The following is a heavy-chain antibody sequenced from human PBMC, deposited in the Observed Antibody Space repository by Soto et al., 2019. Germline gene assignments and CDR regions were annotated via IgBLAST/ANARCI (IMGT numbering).Heavy chain of an antibody. CDR3: AHAYGGRSLY. J-gene: IGHJ4*02. D-gene: IGHD1-26*01. Sequence: QITLKESGPTLVKPTQTLTLTCTFSGFSLSTSRVGVGWIRQPPGKALEWLAVIYWDDAKTYRPSLKSRLTITKDTSKNPMALTMTNMDPVDTATYYCAHAYGGRSLYWGQGTLVTVSS. CDR2: IYWDDAK. CDR1: GFSLSTSRVG. V-gene: IGHV2-5*02.